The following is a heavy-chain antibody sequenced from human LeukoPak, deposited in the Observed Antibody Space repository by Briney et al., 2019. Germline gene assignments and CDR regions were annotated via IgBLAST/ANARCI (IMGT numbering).Heavy chain of an antibody. Sequence: GGSLRLSCAASGFTFSSYGMHWVRQAPGKGLEWVAVIWYDGSNKYYADSVKGRFTISRDNSKNTLYLQMNSLRAEDTAVYYCAKGRGYSGYDPFDYWDQGTLVTVSS. CDR3: AKGRGYSGYDPFDY. CDR1: GFTFSSYG. V-gene: IGHV3-33*06. J-gene: IGHJ4*02. D-gene: IGHD5-12*01. CDR2: IWYDGSNK.